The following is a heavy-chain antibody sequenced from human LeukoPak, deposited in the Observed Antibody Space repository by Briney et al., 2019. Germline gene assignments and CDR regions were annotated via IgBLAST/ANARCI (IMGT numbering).Heavy chain of an antibody. Sequence: PSETLSLTCAVSGYSISSGYYWGWIRQPPGKGLEWIGSIYHSWSTYYNPSLKSRVTISVDTSKNQFSLKLSSVTAADTAVYYCARLEAGYVAGIPYYYYYYYMDVWGKGTTVTVSS. CDR3: ARLEAGYVAGIPYYYYYYYMDV. V-gene: IGHV4-38-2*01. D-gene: IGHD6-19*01. CDR2: IYHSWST. CDR1: GYSISSGYY. J-gene: IGHJ6*03.